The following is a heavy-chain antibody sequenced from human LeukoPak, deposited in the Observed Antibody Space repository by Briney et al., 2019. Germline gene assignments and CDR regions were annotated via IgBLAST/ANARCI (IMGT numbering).Heavy chain of an antibody. CDR1: GFTFSSYG. J-gene: IGHJ4*02. D-gene: IGHD6-13*01. CDR3: AKGRRVAAAGASDY. V-gene: IGHV3-23*01. CDR2: ISGSGGST. Sequence: GGSLRLSCAASGFTFSSYGMSWVRHAPGKGLEWVSAISGSGGSTYYADSVKGRFTISRDNSKNTLYLQMNSLRAEDTAVYYCAKGRRVAAAGASDYWGQGTLVTVSS.